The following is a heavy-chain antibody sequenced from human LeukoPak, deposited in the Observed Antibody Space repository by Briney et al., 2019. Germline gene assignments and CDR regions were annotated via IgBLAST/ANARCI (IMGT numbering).Heavy chain of an antibody. CDR2: IYHSGNT. J-gene: IGHJ4*02. CDR1: GDSISSSNW. V-gene: IGHV4-4*02. Sequence: SETLSLTCAVSGDSISSSNWWTWVRQPPGKGLEWIGEIYHSGNTNYNPSLKSRVTMSVDKSKNQFSLNLNSVTAADTAVYYCARNGGNSDFDYWGQGTLVTVSS. CDR3: ARNGGNSDFDY. D-gene: IGHD4-23*01.